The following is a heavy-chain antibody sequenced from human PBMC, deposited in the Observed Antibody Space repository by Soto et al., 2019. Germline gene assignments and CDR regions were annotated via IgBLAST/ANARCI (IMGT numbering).Heavy chain of an antibody. CDR1: GYTFTSYG. V-gene: IGHV1-18*01. Sequence: ASVKVSCKASGYTFTSYGISWVRQAPGQGLEWMGWISAYNGNTNYAQKLQGRVTMTTDTSTSTAYMELRSLRSDDTAVYYCEREDYVFCSGNQDGALDIWGQGTTVTVSS. D-gene: IGHD3-3*01. CDR3: EREDYVFCSGNQDGALDI. J-gene: IGHJ3*02. CDR2: ISAYNGNT.